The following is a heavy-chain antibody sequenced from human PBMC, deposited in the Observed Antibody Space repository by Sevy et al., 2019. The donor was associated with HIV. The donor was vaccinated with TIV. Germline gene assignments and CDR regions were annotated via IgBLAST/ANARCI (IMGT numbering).Heavy chain of an antibody. CDR2: IGTASDT. CDR3: ARVWSEAPGVPRRWYIDF. J-gene: IGHJ2*01. Sequence: GGSLRLSCAASGFTFSSYDMHWVRQATGKGLEWVSAIGTASDTYYAGAVKGRFTSSRENAKNSFYLQMNSLTAEDTAVYYCARVWSEAPGVPRRWYIDFWGRGTLVTVSS. D-gene: IGHD3-3*01. V-gene: IGHV3-13*01. CDR1: GFTFSSYD.